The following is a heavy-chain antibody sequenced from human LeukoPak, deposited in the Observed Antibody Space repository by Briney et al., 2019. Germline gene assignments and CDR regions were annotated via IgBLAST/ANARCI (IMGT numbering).Heavy chain of an antibody. J-gene: IGHJ6*03. V-gene: IGHV5-51*01. D-gene: IGHD5-24*01. CDR1: GYSFTSYW. Sequence: GESLKISFKGSGYSFTSYWIGWVRQMPGKGLEWMGIIYPGDSDTRYSPSFQGQVTISADKSISTAYLQWSSLKASDTAMYYCARQRDGYNPYYYYYMDVWGKGTTVTVSS. CDR2: IYPGDSDT. CDR3: ARQRDGYNPYYYYYMDV.